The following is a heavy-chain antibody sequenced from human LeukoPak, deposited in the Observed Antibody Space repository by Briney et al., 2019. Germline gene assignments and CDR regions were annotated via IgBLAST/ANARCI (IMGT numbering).Heavy chain of an antibody. J-gene: IGHJ3*02. D-gene: IGHD2-2*01. V-gene: IGHV1-46*03. CDR1: GYTFTSYY. CDR3: ARSPAAYDAFDI. CDR2: INPSGGST. Sequence: ASVKVSGKASGYTFTSYYMRWVRQARGQGLEWMGIINPSGGSTSYAQKFQGRVTMTRDTSTSTVYMELSSLRSEDTAVYYCARSPAAYDAFDIWGQGTMVTVSS.